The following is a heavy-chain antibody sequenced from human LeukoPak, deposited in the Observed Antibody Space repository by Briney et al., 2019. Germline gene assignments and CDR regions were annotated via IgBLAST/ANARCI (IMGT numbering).Heavy chain of an antibody. CDR3: ARVSYDSSGYSYYYYYYMDV. V-gene: IGHV4-4*02. CDR1: GGSISSNNW. Sequence: SETLSLTCGVSGGSISSNNWWSWVRQPPGKGLEWIGEMYHSGRTNYNPSLQSPVTISVDKSKNQFSLTLTSVTAADTAVYYCARVSYDSSGYSYYYYYYMDVWGKGTTVTISS. D-gene: IGHD3-22*01. CDR2: MYHSGRT. J-gene: IGHJ6*03.